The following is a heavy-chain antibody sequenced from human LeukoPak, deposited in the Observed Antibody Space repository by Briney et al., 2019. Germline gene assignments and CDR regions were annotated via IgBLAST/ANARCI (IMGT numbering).Heavy chain of an antibody. CDR2: FDPEDGET. CDR1: GYTLTELS. Sequence: ASVKVSCKVSGYTLTELSMRWVRQAPGKGLEWMGGFDPEDGETIYAQKFQDRVTMTEDTSTDTAYMELSSLRSEDTAVYYCTTLLLLSPAGDDAFDIWGQGTMVTVSS. V-gene: IGHV1-24*01. CDR3: TTLLLLSPAGDDAFDI. J-gene: IGHJ3*02. D-gene: IGHD3-10*01.